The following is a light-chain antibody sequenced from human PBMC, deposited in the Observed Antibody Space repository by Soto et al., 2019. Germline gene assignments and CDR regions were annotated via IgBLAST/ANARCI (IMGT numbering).Light chain of an antibody. CDR2: EVN. Sequence: QSVLTQPASVSGSPGQSVTISCTGPSSDIGGYYYVSWYQHSPGKAPRLLIYEVNNRPSGVSQRFSGSKAANTASLTISGLLADDEADYYCASYRSGSTLVFGTGTKVTVL. CDR3: ASYRSGSTLV. J-gene: IGLJ1*01. V-gene: IGLV2-14*01. CDR1: SSDIGGYYY.